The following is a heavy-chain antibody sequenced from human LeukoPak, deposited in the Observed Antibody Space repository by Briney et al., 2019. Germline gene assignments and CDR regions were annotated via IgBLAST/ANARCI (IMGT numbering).Heavy chain of an antibody. D-gene: IGHD6-13*01. V-gene: IGHV3-21*04. J-gene: IGHJ4*02. CDR2: ISSSSSYI. CDR1: GFTFSSYS. CDR3: ARDEGAAAGPFDY. Sequence: GGSLRLSCAASGFTFSSYSMNWVRQAPGKGLEGVSSISSSSSYIYYADSVKGRFTISRDNAKNSLYLQMNSLRAEDTAVYYCARDEGAAAGPFDYWGQGTLVTVSS.